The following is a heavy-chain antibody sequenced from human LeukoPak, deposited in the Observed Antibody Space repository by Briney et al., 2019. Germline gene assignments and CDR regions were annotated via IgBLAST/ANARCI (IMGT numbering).Heavy chain of an antibody. Sequence: ASVKVSCKASGYTFTSYGISWVRQAPGQGLEWMGWISAYNGNTNYAQKLQGRDTMTTDTSTSTAYMELRSLRSDDTAVYYCAREMIVGATGGWFDPWGQGTLVTVSS. CDR2: ISAYNGNT. J-gene: IGHJ5*02. D-gene: IGHD1-26*01. V-gene: IGHV1-18*01. CDR3: AREMIVGATGGWFDP. CDR1: GYTFTSYG.